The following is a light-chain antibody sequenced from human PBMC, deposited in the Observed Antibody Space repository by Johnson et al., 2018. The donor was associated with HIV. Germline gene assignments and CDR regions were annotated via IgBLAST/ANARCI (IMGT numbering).Light chain of an antibody. CDR3: ETWDSSLSGV. CDR1: SSNIGNNY. CDR2: DND. J-gene: IGLJ1*01. V-gene: IGLV1-51*01. Sequence: QSVLTQPPSVSAAPGQKVTISCSGSSSNIGNNYVSWYQQLPGAAPKLLIFDNDKRPSGIPDRFYGSKSGTSATLGITGLQTGDEADYYCETWDSSLSGVFGTDSKGTVL.